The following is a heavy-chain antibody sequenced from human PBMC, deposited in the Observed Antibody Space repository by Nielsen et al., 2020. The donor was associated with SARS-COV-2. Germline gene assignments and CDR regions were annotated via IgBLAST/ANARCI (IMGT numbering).Heavy chain of an antibody. D-gene: IGHD1-26*01. CDR2: INPSGGST. V-gene: IGHV1-46*01. Sequence: ASVKVSCKASGYTFTSYYMHWVRQAPGQGLEWMGIINPSGGSTSYAQKFQGRVTMTRDTSTSTVYMELSSLRSDDTAVYYCARATRASGSYMIFDYWGQGTLVTVSS. CDR1: GYTFTSYY. CDR3: ARATRASGSYMIFDY. J-gene: IGHJ4*02.